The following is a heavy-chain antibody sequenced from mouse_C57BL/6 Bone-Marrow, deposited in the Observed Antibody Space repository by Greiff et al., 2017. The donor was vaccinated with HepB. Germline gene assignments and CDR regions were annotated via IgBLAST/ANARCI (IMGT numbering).Heavy chain of an antibody. Sequence: EVKLMESGGGLVQPGGSLKLSCAASGFTFSDYYMYWVRQTPEKRLEWVAYISNGGGSTYYPDTVKGRFTISRDNAKNPLYLQMRRLKSEDTDMYYCARLIYYYGSSHWYFDVWGTGTTFTVSS. V-gene: IGHV5-12*01. CDR1: GFTFSDYY. J-gene: IGHJ1*03. CDR3: ARLIYYYGSSHWYFDV. CDR2: ISNGGGST. D-gene: IGHD1-1*01.